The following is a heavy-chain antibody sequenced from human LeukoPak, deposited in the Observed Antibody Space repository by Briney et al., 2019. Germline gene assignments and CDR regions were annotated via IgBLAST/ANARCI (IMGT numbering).Heavy chain of an antibody. CDR2: IKQGGSQR. V-gene: IGHV3-7*01. J-gene: IGHJ4*02. CDR1: GFTFSDYW. CDR3: ARRGGSSSRRSPIDY. D-gene: IGHD6-6*01. Sequence: GRSLRLSCTASGFTFSDYWMTWVRQAPGKGPEWVANIKQGGSQRYYVDSVRGRFTISRDNAKNSLFLQMNGLSAEDTAVYYCARRGGSSSRRSPIDYWGQGTLVTVSS.